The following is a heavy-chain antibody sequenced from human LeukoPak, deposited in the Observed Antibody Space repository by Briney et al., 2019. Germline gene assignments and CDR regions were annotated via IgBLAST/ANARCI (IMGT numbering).Heavy chain of an antibody. D-gene: IGHD1-26*01. J-gene: IGHJ4*02. Sequence: GGSLRLSCAASGFTFSSYGMHWVRQAPGKGLEWLSYIDTSSSSSSTYYADSVKGRFTISRDNAKNSLYLQLNSLRAEDTAVYYCAREGSGSGSYHDYWGQGTLVTVSS. CDR2: IDTSSSSSST. CDR3: AREGSGSGSYHDY. CDR1: GFTFSSYG. V-gene: IGHV3-48*04.